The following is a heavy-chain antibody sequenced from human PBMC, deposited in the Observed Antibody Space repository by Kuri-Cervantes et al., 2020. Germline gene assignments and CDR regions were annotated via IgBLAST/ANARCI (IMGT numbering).Heavy chain of an antibody. CDR1: GYTFISYA. CDR2: INGGNGNT. V-gene: IGHV1-3*01. Sequence: ASVKVSCKASGYTFISYAMHWVRQAPGQRLEWMGWINGGNGNTKYSQKFQGRVTITRDTSASTAYMELSSLRSEDTAVYYCARDRQLWLFDYWGQGTLVTVSS. D-gene: IGHD5-18*01. CDR3: ARDRQLWLFDY. J-gene: IGHJ4*02.